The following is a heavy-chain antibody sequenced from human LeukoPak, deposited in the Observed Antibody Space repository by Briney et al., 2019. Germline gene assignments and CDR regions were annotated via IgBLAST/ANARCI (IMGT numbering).Heavy chain of an antibody. CDR1: GFIFSNYW. D-gene: IGHD3-22*01. Sequence: GGSLRLSCATSGFIFSNYWMSWVRQAPGKGLEWVANIKQDGSETYYVDSVKGRFTISRDDAKNSLYLQMNSLRAEDTAVYYCARAVGSKYYYDSGGYYYVGKYAFDIWGQGTMVTVSS. V-gene: IGHV3-7*01. CDR3: ARAVGSKYYYDSGGYYYVGKYAFDI. CDR2: IKQDGSET. J-gene: IGHJ3*02.